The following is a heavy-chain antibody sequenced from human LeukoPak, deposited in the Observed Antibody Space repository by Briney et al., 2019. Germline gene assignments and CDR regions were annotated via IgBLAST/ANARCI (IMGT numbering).Heavy chain of an antibody. D-gene: IGHD3-22*01. Sequence: GGSLRLSCAASGLTFRNYGMHWVRQAPGKGLEWVSYISSSSSTIYYADSVKGRFTISRDNAKNSLYLQMNSLRAEDTAVYYCARGSTYYDSSGQVPFDYWGQGTLVTVSS. CDR3: ARGSTYYDSSGQVPFDY. J-gene: IGHJ4*02. CDR1: GLTFRNYG. CDR2: ISSSSSTI. V-gene: IGHV3-48*01.